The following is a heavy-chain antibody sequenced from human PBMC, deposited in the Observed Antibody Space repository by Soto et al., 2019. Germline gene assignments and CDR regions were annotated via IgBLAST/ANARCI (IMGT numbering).Heavy chain of an antibody. CDR2: ISNRGVT. Sequence: PGGSLRLSCTASGFIVSDTYVNWVRQASGKGLEWVSVISNRGVTHYGDSVRGRFSLSRDISDNTLHLQMNNLRVEDTAVYYCAREPRFCGGGSCSITGDAYDIWGQGTMVT. D-gene: IGHD2-15*01. J-gene: IGHJ3*02. CDR1: GFIVSDTY. CDR3: AREPRFCGGGSCSITGDAYDI. V-gene: IGHV3-66*01.